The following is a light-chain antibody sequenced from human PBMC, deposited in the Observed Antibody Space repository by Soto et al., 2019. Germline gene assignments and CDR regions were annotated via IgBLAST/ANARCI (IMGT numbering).Light chain of an antibody. CDR1: QGISIY. Sequence: DIQMTQSPSSLSASVGDRVTITCRASQGISIYLAWYQQKPGKVPKLLIYSASTWQLGFPSRFSVSGSGTDFTLTISSLQPEDVATYSCQKHNSAPFTFGPGTKVDIK. CDR3: QKHNSAPFT. J-gene: IGKJ3*01. CDR2: SAS. V-gene: IGKV1-27*01.